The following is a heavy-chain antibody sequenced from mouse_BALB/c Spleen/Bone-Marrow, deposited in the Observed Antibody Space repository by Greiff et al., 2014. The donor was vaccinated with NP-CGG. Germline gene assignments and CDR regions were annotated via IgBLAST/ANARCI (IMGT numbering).Heavy chain of an antibody. CDR3: ARHGEERPVLAMDY. CDR2: INNGGGST. CDR1: GFTFIAYT. V-gene: IGHV5-12-2*01. J-gene: IGHJ4*01. Sequence: EVQLVESGGGLVEPGGSLKLSCAASGFTFIAYTMSWVRQTPEKRLEWVAYINNGGGSTYYPDTVKGRFTISRDNAKNTLYLQMGSLKSEDTAMYYCARHGEERPVLAMDYWGQGTSVTVSS. D-gene: IGHD2-14*01.